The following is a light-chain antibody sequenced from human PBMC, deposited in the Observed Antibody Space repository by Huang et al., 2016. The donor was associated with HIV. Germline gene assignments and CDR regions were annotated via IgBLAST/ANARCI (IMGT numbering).Light chain of an antibody. Sequence: EIVLTQSPDTLSLSPGERATLSFRASQDVSSFLAWYQQKPGQAPRLLIYAASHRATGIPARFSGTGSGTDFTLTISSLGPEDFAVYYCQRRVNWPPAITFGQGTRLEMK. CDR3: QRRVNWPPAIT. V-gene: IGKV3-11*01. CDR1: QDVSSF. J-gene: IGKJ5*01. CDR2: AAS.